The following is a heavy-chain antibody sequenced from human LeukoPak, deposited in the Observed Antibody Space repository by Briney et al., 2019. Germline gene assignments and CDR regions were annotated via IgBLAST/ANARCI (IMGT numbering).Heavy chain of an antibody. CDR2: IYDSGST. J-gene: IGHJ5*02. Sequence: SETLSLTCAVSGGSISSYYWSWIRQPPGKGLEWIGSIYDSGSTYYNPSLKSRVTISVDTSKNQFSLKLNSVTAADTAVYYCARHYGPWGQGTLVTVSS. CDR1: GGSISSYY. V-gene: IGHV4-39*01. D-gene: IGHD3-10*01. CDR3: ARHYGP.